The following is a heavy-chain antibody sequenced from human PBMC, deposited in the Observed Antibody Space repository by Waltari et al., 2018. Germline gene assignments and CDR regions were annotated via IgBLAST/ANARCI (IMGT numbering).Heavy chain of an antibody. CDR2: IYWNDDK. CDR1: GFSLSTSGVG. V-gene: IGHV2-5*01. J-gene: IGHJ5*02. D-gene: IGHD2-2*02. Sequence: QITLKESGPTLVKPTQTLTLTCTFSGFSLSTSGVGVGWIRQPPGKALRWLALIYWNDDKRYSPSLKSRLTITKDTSKNQVVLTMTNMDPVDTATYYCAHRHCSSTSCYMMKTYNWFDPWGQGTLVTVSS. CDR3: AHRHCSSTSCYMMKTYNWFDP.